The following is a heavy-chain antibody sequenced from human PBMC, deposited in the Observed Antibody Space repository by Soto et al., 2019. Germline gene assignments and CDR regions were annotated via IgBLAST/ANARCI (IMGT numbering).Heavy chain of an antibody. CDR1: GDTFNRYS. Sequence: GASVKVSCKASGDTFNRYSINWVRQGPGQGLQCMGGIIPIFHTANYAQKFQARVTMTADESASTADMELSGLRSEDTAVYSCEIVGYCNTTNWLFYYYHYGMDVWGQGTTVTVSS. V-gene: IGHV1-69*13. CDR2: IIPIFHTA. J-gene: IGHJ6*02. CDR3: EIVGYCNTTNWLFYYYHYGMDV. D-gene: IGHD2-2*01.